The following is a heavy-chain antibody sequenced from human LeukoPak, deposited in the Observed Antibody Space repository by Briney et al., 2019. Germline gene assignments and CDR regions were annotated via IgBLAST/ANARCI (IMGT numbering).Heavy chain of an antibody. D-gene: IGHD3-22*01. CDR1: GYTFTGYY. Sequence: ASVKVSCKASGYTFTGYYMHWVRQAPGQGLEWMGRINPNSGGTNYAQKFQGRVTMTRDTSISTAYMELSSLRSEDTAVYYCANYYYDSSGYLYGYFDYWGQGTLVTVSS. V-gene: IGHV1-2*06. CDR3: ANYYYDSSGYLYGYFDY. J-gene: IGHJ4*02. CDR2: INPNSGGT.